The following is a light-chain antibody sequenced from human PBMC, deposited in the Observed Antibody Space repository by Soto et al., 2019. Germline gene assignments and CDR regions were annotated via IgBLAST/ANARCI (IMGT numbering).Light chain of an antibody. V-gene: IGLV2-14*03. CDR2: DVN. J-gene: IGLJ2*01. Sequence: QSASVSGSPGQSITISCTGTSRDIGAYNFVSWYQQHPGKAPKLMLYDVNIRPSGVSNRFSGSKSGNTASLTISGLQAEDEADYYCTSWTTSTTMIFGGGTKLTVL. CDR3: TSWTTSTTMI. CDR1: SRDIGAYNF.